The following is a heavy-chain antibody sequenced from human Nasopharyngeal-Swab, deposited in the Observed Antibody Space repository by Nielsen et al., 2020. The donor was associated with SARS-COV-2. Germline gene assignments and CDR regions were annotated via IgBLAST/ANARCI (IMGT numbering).Heavy chain of an antibody. J-gene: IGHJ4*02. CDR2: FGPEDGET. D-gene: IGHD6-19*01. V-gene: IGHV1-24*01. CDR3: GTDFGSPPGAVADY. Sequence: ASVKVSCKVSGYPLSELSIHWVRQAPGKGLEWLGGFGPEDGETIYAQKFQGRVATTEDTPTDTAYMELKSLRSEDTALYYCGTDFGSPPGAVADYWGQGTLVTVSS. CDR1: GYPLSELS.